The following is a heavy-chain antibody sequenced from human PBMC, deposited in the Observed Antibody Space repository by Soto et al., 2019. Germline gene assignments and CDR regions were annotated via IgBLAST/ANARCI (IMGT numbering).Heavy chain of an antibody. CDR3: ARGLSGYKNNYGMDV. Sequence: QELLVESGGGVVQPGRSLRLSCAASGFTFSRYGMHWVRQAPGKGLEWVAVIWYDGSNKYYADSVKGRFTISRDNSKNTLYLQMSSLRAEDRAVYYCARGLSGYKNNYGMDVWGQGTTVTVSS. CDR2: IWYDGSNK. D-gene: IGHD1-20*01. V-gene: IGHV3-33*01. J-gene: IGHJ6*02. CDR1: GFTFSRYG.